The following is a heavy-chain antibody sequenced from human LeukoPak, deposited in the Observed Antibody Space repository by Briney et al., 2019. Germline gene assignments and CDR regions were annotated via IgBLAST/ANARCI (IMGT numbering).Heavy chain of an antibody. D-gene: IGHD3-10*01. V-gene: IGHV1-69*04. Sequence: SVKVSCKASGGTFSSYAISWVRQAPGQGLEWMGRIIPILGIANYAQKFQGRVTITADKSTSTAYMELSSLRSEDTAVYYCARASVTMVRGAIPDYWGQGTLVTVSS. CDR3: ARASVTMVRGAIPDY. CDR2: IIPILGIA. CDR1: GGTFSSYA. J-gene: IGHJ4*02.